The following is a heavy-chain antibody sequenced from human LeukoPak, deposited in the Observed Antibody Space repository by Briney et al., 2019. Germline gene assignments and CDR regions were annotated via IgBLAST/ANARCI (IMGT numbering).Heavy chain of an antibody. CDR2: ISGSGGST. Sequence: GGSLRLSCAASGFTFSSYAMSWVRQAPGKGLEWVSAISGSGGSTYYADSVKGRFTISRDNSKNTLYLQMNSLRAEDTAVYYCAKDSGYYGSGSYYSWGRGTLVTVSS. J-gene: IGHJ5*02. CDR3: AKDSGYYGSGSYYS. CDR1: GFTFSSYA. D-gene: IGHD3-10*01. V-gene: IGHV3-23*01.